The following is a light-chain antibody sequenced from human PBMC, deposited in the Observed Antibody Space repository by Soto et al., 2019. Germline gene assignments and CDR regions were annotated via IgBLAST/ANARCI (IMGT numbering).Light chain of an antibody. Sequence: DIQMTQSPSSLSASVGDRVTITCRASQSIGKYLSWFQQTPGNAPKLLIYAASGLQSGVPSRFSGSGSGTDFTLTINSLQREDFATYYCQQTYNTPLNFGGGTK. V-gene: IGKV1-39*01. CDR1: QSIGKY. CDR3: QQTYNTPLN. J-gene: IGKJ4*01. CDR2: AAS.